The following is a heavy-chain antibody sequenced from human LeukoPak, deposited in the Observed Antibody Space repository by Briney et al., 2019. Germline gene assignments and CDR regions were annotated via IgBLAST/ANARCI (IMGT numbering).Heavy chain of an antibody. J-gene: IGHJ4*02. V-gene: IGHV4-61*02. CDR1: GGSISSGSYY. CDR2: IYTSGST. Sequence: SQTLSLTCTVSGGSISSGSYYWSWIRQPAGKGLEWIGRIYTSGSTNYNPSLKSRVTISVDMSKNQFSLKLSSVTAADTAVYYCARGTGYCSSTSCPDFDYWGQGTLVTVSS. D-gene: IGHD2-2*01. CDR3: ARGTGYCSSTSCPDFDY.